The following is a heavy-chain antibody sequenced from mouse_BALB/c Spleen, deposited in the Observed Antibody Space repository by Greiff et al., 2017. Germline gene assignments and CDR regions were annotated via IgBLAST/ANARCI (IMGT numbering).Heavy chain of an antibody. Sequence: QVQLQQSGPGLVAPSQSLSITCTVSGFSLTGYGVNWVRQPPGKGLEWLGMIWGDGSTDYNSALKSRLSISKDNSKSQVFLKMNSLQTDDTARYYCARCDYDVDWYFDVWGAGTTVTVSS. CDR1: GFSLTGYG. D-gene: IGHD2-4*01. CDR2: IWGDGST. V-gene: IGHV2-6-7*01. CDR3: ARCDYDVDWYFDV. J-gene: IGHJ1*01.